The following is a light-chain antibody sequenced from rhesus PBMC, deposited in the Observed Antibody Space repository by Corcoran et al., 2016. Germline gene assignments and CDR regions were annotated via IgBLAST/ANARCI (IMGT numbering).Light chain of an antibody. V-gene: IGKV1-74*01. CDR2: KAS. CDR1: ENVNNY. Sequence: DIQMTQSPSSLSASVGDRVTITCRASENVNNYLNWYQQKPGKAPKVLIYKASTWQSGVPSRFRGSGSGTDYTFTISSLQPEDFATYYCQHGYGTPLTFGGGTKVEIK. J-gene: IGKJ4*01. CDR3: QHGYGTPLT.